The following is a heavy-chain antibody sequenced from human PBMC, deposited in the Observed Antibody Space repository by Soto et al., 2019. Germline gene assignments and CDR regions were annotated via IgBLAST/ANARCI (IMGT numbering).Heavy chain of an antibody. CDR1: GFTFSSYA. CDR2: ISGSGGST. V-gene: IGHV3-23*01. J-gene: IGHJ6*03. Sequence: GGSLRLSCAASGFTFSSYAMSWVRQAPGKGLEWVSAISGSGGSTYYADSVKGRFTISRDNSKNTLYLQMNSLRAEDTAVYYCAKGGCSSTSCRKGYYYYYMDVWGKGTTVTVSS. D-gene: IGHD2-2*01. CDR3: AKGGCSSTSCRKGYYYYYMDV.